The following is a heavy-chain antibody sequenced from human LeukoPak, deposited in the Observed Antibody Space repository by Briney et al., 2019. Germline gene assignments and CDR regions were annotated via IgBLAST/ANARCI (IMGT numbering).Heavy chain of an antibody. CDR2: ISPTGDSV. CDR1: RNSFSAFY. D-gene: IGHD3-22*01. Sequence: ASVKVSCKGPRNSFSAFYVHWVRQAPGHGLEWMGIISPTGDSVTYAQKFQGRVTMTRDTSTSTVYMELSSLRSEDTAVYYCAREGIDDSSGYYYDYWGQGTLVTVSS. V-gene: IGHV1-46*01. J-gene: IGHJ4*02. CDR3: AREGIDDSSGYYYDY.